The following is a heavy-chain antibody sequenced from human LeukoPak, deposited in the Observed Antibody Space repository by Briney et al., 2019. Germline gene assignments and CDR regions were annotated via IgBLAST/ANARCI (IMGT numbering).Heavy chain of an antibody. Sequence: PGGSLRLSCAASEFTFSRYWMSWVRQAPGKGLGWVANIKQDESEKYYVDSVKGRFTITRDNTKNSLYLQMNSLRAGDTAVYYCARARTGDGYNFYFDYWGQGTLVTVSS. CDR1: EFTFSRYW. CDR3: ARARTGDGYNFYFDY. D-gene: IGHD5-24*01. CDR2: IKQDESEK. V-gene: IGHV3-7*03. J-gene: IGHJ4*02.